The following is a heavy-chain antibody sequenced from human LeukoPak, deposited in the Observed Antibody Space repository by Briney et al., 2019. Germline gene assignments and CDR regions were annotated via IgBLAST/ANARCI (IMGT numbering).Heavy chain of an antibody. V-gene: IGHV3-33*01. D-gene: IGHD3-22*01. CDR1: GFTFSSYG. CDR3: ARPTMMTNYYFDY. Sequence: PGRSLTLSCAASGFTFSSYGMHWVRQAPGKGLEWVAVIWYDGSNKYYADSVKGRFTISRDNSKNTLYLQMNSLRAEDTAVYYCARPTMMTNYYFDYWGQGTLVTVSS. CDR2: IWYDGSNK. J-gene: IGHJ4*02.